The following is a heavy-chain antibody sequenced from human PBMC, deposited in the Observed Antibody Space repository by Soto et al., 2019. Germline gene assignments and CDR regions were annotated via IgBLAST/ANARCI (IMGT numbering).Heavy chain of an antibody. CDR3: ARGQSPYYFDY. J-gene: IGHJ4*02. CDR1: GGSFSGYY. Sequence: QVQLQQWGAGLLKPSETLSLTCAVYGGSFSGYYWSWIRQPPGKGLEWIGEINHSGSTNYNPSLKSRVTISVDTSKNQFSLKLCSVTAADTAVYSCARGQSPYYFDYWGQGTLVTVSS. CDR2: INHSGST. V-gene: IGHV4-34*01.